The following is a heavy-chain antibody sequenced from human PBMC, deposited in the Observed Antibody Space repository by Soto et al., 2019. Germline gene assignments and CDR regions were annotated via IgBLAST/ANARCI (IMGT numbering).Heavy chain of an antibody. J-gene: IGHJ6*01. CDR1: GSTFTNYY. CDR2: INPSGVTT. V-gene: IGHV1-46*01. D-gene: IGHD2-15*01. Sequence: ASVKVSCKASGSTFTNYYMNWVRQAPGQGLEWMGIINPSGVTTTYAQNLQGRVSMTRDTSTNAVYMELSSLRSEDTAVYYCATYPAHSAASPYSHYSCMDVWGPGTTVTASS. CDR3: ATYPAHSAASPYSHYSCMDV.